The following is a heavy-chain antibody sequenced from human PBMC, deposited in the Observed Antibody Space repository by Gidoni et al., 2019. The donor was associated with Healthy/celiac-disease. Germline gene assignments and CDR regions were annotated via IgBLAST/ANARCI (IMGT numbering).Heavy chain of an antibody. J-gene: IGHJ4*02. CDR2: ISYDGSNK. D-gene: IGHD6-13*01. CDR3: ARAPKGYSSSWYYFDY. Sequence: QVQLVESGGGVVQPGRSLRLSCAASGFTFRSYAMHWVRQAPGKGLEWVAVISYDGSNKYYADSVKGRFTISRDNSKNTLYLQMNSLRAEDTAVYYCARAPKGYSSSWYYFDYWGQGTLVTVSS. V-gene: IGHV3-30-3*01. CDR1: GFTFRSYA.